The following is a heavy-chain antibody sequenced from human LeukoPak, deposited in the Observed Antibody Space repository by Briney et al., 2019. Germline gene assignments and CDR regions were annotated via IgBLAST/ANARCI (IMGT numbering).Heavy chain of an antibody. CDR1: GFTFSSYG. V-gene: IGHV3-30*18. CDR2: ISYDGSNK. Sequence: GGSLRLSCAASGFTFSSYGMHWVRPAPGKGLEWVAVISYDGSNKYYADSVKGRITISRDNSKNTLYLQMNSLRAEDTAVYYCAKASGVPWADYAFDIWGQGTMVTVSS. CDR3: AKASGVPWADYAFDI. D-gene: IGHD3-10*01. J-gene: IGHJ3*02.